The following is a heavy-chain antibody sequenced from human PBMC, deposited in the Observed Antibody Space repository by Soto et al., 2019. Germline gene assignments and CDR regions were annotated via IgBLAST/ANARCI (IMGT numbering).Heavy chain of an antibody. CDR2: IHPGDSYT. V-gene: IGHV5-51*04. Sequence: EVQLVQSGAEVKKAGESLKISCQGSGYSFTNYWVGWVRQIPGRGLEWMGSIHPGDSYTRYSPFFQSQVTTSADKHIRTAYLQWRSLKASDTAMYYCARHNRYSSTWFEGWFEPWGQGTLVTVSS. J-gene: IGHJ5*02. CDR1: GYSFTNYW. CDR3: ARHNRYSSTWFEGWFEP. D-gene: IGHD6-13*01.